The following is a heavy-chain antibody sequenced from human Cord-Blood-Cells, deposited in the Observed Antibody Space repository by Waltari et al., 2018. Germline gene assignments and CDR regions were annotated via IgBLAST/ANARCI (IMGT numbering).Heavy chain of an antibody. J-gene: IGHJ4*02. D-gene: IGHD4-17*01. CDR2: IDWDDDK. Sequence: QVTLKESGPALVKPTQTLTLTCTFSGFSLSTSGMRVSWIRQPPGKALEWLARIDWDDDKFYSTSLKTRRTISKDTSKNQVVLTMTNMDPVDTATYYCARIGYGDYGVVDYWGQGTLVTVSS. CDR1: GFSLSTSGMR. CDR3: ARIGYGDYGVVDY. V-gene: IGHV2-70*04.